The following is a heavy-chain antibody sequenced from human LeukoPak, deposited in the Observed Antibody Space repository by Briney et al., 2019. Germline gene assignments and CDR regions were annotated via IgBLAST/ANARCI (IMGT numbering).Heavy chain of an antibody. CDR3: AKGTTRGSTSCSDY. J-gene: IGHJ4*02. V-gene: IGHV3-23*01. D-gene: IGHD2-2*01. CDR2: ISDSGSRT. Sequence: GGSLRLSCAASGFTFSSYGMSWVRQAPGKGLEWVSIISDSGSRTNYADSVRGRFAISRDNSKNTLFLQMNSLSAEDTATYYCAKGTTRGSTSCSDYWGQGILVTVSS. CDR1: GFTFSSYG.